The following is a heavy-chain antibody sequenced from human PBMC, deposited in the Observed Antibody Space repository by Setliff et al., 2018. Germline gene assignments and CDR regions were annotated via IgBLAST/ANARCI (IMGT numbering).Heavy chain of an antibody. CDR3: ARAFLIVPQAYYGMDV. Sequence: GGSLRLSCAASGFTFSTHSMNWVRQAPGKGLEWVSRINTDGSSTSYADSVKGRFTISRDNAKNTLYLQMNSLRAEDTAVYYCARAFLIVPQAYYGMDVWGQGTTVTVSS. CDR1: GFTFSTHS. J-gene: IGHJ6*02. D-gene: IGHD2-21*01. CDR2: INTDGSST. V-gene: IGHV3-74*01.